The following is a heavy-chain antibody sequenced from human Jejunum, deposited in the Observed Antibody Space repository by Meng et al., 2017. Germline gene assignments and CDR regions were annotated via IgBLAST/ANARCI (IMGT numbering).Heavy chain of an antibody. D-gene: IGHD3-10*02. CDR3: ARADYVRYFDL. V-gene: IGHV4-4*02. CDR2: VYHSGST. Sequence: QGQLQESGPGLLKPSETLSLTCAVSGGSIESNNWWTWIRQPPGQGLEWIGEVYHSGSTHYNPSLQSRVTISIDNSKNRFSLSLNSVTAADTAIYYCARADYVRYFDLWGRGTLVTVSS. CDR1: GGSIESNNW. J-gene: IGHJ2*01.